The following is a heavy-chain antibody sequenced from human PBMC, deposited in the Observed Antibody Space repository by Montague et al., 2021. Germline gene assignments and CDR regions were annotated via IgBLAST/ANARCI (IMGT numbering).Heavy chain of an antibody. CDR3: TFYKFRETPRGFDY. D-gene: IGHD3-10*01. CDR2: ISTDGSST. Sequence: SLRLSCAASGFTFSSYWMHWVRQAPGKGLEWVSRISTDGSSTTYADSVKGRFTTSRDNTKNMLYLQMNSLRAEDTAVYYCTFYKFRETPRGFDYWGQGTLVTVSA. CDR1: GFTFSSYW. J-gene: IGHJ4*02. V-gene: IGHV3-74*01.